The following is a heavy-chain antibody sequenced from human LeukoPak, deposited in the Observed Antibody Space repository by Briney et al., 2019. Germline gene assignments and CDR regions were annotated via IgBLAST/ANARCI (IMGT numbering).Heavy chain of an antibody. V-gene: IGHV3-21*01. J-gene: IGHJ4*02. Sequence: PGGSLRLSCAASGLTFSSYSFNWVRQAPGKGLEWVSSITPTSSYIYYADSVKGRFTISRDNAKNSLYLQMNSLRAEDTAVYYCARLRRNNDNSGYYYYYDYWGKGTLVTVSS. D-gene: IGHD3-22*01. CDR3: ARLRRNNDNSGYYYYYDY. CDR1: GLTFSSYS. CDR2: ITPTSSYI.